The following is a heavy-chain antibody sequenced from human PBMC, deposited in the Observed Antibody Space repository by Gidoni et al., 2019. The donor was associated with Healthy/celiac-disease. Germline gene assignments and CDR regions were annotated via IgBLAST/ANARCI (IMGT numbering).Heavy chain of an antibody. CDR3: AREGGITGTSAY. J-gene: IGHJ4*02. V-gene: IGHV4-34*01. CDR1: GGSFSGYY. D-gene: IGHD1-7*01. Sequence: QVQLQQWGAGLLKPSETLSLTCAVYGGSFSGYYWSWIRQPPGKGLEWIGEINQSGSTNYTPSLKSRVNISVDTSKNQFSLKLSSVTAADTAVYYCAREGGITGTSAYWGQGTLVTVSS. CDR2: INQSGST.